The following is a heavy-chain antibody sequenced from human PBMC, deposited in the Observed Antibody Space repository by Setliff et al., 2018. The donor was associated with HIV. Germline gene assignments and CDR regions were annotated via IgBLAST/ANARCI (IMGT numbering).Heavy chain of an antibody. CDR3: ARHAAGPDGPFDY. Sequence: SETLSLTCGVSGYSMSSGYYWGWIRQPPGKGLEWIGNVYHTGSTYYNPSLKSRVTISVDTSKNQFSLKLSSVIAADTAGYYCARHAAGPDGPFDYWGQGTLVTSPQ. V-gene: IGHV4-38-2*01. J-gene: IGHJ4*02. CDR1: GYSMSSGYY. D-gene: IGHD2-2*01. CDR2: VYHTGST.